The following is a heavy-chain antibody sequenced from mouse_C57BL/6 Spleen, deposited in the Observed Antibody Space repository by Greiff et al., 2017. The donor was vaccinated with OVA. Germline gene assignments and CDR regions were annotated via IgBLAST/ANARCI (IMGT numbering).Heavy chain of an antibody. CDR3: ARSDYYGSSYGGYFDV. CDR2: IYPGSGST. CDR1: GYTFTSYW. J-gene: IGHJ1*03. V-gene: IGHV1-55*01. Sequence: QVQLKQPGAELVKPGASVKMSCKASGYTFTSYWITWVKQRPGQGLEWIGDIYPGSGSTNYNEKFKSKATLTVDTSSSTAYMQLSSLTSEDSAVYYCARSDYYGSSYGGYFDVWGTGTTVTVSS. D-gene: IGHD1-1*01.